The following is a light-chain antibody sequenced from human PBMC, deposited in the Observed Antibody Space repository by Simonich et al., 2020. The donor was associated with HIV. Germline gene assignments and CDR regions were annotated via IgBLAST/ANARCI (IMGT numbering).Light chain of an antibody. V-gene: IGKV3D-20*01. J-gene: IGKJ2*01. CDR3: QQYGSSPYT. Sequence: EIVLTQSPGTLSLSPVERATLSCSASQSVFISYLAWYQQKPGLAPRLLIYDASSRATGIPDRFSGSGSGTDFTLTISRLEPEDFAVYYCQQYGSSPYTFGQGTKLEIK. CDR2: DAS. CDR1: QSVFISY.